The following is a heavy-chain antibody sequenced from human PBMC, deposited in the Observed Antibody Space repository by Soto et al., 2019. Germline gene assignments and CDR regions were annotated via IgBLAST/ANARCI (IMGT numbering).Heavy chain of an antibody. V-gene: IGHV3-30*18. J-gene: IGHJ4*03. D-gene: IGHD6-6*01. CDR2: TSYDGSNK. CDR1: EFTFSTYG. CDR3: AKDRAPRPSSYFGY. Sequence: GSLRLSCAASEFTFSTYGMHWVRQAPGKGLEWVAFTSYDGSNKYYSDSVKGRFTITRDNSKNTLYLQMTSLRAEDTAVYYCAKDRAPRPSSYFGYWGQGPRVTVSS.